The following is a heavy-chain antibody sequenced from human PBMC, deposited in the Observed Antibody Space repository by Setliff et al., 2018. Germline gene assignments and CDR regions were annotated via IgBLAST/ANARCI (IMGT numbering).Heavy chain of an antibody. J-gene: IGHJ5*02. CDR2: INTITGNP. CDR1: GYTFNSYG. V-gene: IGHV7-4-1*02. CDR3: VRDGRRWLWFGELSREDWFDP. Sequence: ASVKVSCKAFGYTFNSYGITWVRQAPGQGLEWMGRINTITGNPTYAQGFTGRFVFSLDTSVNTAYLQISSLKAEDTAVYYCVRDGRRWLWFGELSREDWFDPWGQGTLVTVSS. D-gene: IGHD3-10*01.